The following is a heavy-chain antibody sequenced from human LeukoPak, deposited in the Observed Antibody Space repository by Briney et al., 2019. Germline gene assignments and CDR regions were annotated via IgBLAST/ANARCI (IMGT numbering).Heavy chain of an antibody. CDR3: ARQNYFDGTGQKPFDS. D-gene: IGHD3-22*01. CDR2: TYFSGST. CDR1: GASISGQY. J-gene: IGHJ4*02. Sequence: SETLSLTCSVSGASISGQYWSWIRQPPGKGLEWIGYTYFSGSTNYNPSLKSRVTISVDRSKNQFSLNLRSVTAADTAVYFCARQNYFDGTGQKPFDSWGQGTLVTVSS. V-gene: IGHV4-59*08.